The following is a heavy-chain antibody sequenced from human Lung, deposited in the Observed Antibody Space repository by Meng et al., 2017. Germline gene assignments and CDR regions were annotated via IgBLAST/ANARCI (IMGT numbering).Heavy chain of an antibody. Sequence: HVHVVPSGTEVRNPGASVKVFCKTSGYKFIRHGITWVRQAPGQGLEWMGWISVHNGNTNYAEKFQGRVTMTTDTSTNTAYMELRSLTSDDTAVYYCARDLKPEGIATEYLDYWGQGTLVTVSS. CDR1: GYKFIRHG. J-gene: IGHJ4*02. CDR3: ARDLKPEGIATEYLDY. CDR2: ISVHNGNT. V-gene: IGHV1-18*01. D-gene: IGHD6-13*01.